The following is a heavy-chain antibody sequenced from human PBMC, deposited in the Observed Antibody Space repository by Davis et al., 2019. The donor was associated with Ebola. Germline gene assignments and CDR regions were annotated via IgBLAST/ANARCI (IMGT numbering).Heavy chain of an antibody. V-gene: IGHV4-34*01. Sequence: SETLSLTCAVSGGSFSPYYWSWFRQSPGKGLEWIGEMNHSGSTTYNPSLKSRASISVDTSKNQFLLNLSPVTAADTAVYYCARGVGAARPVFASWGQGTLVTVSS. D-gene: IGHD6-6*01. CDR3: ARGVGAARPVFAS. J-gene: IGHJ4*02. CDR1: GGSFSPYY. CDR2: MNHSGST.